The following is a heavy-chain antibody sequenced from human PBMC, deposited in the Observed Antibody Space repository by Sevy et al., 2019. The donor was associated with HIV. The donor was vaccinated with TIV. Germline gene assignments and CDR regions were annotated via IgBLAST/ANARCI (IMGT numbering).Heavy chain of an antibody. D-gene: IGHD6-19*01. V-gene: IGHV6-1*01. J-gene: IGHJ4*02. CDR1: GDSVSSNSAA. CDR3: ARVTQWPLERSCWYFDY. Sequence: SQTLSLTCAISGDSVSSNSAAWNWIRQSPSRGLEWLGRTYYRSKWYNDYAVSVKSRITINPDTSKNQFSLQLNSVTPEDTAVYYCARVTQWPLERSCWYFDYWGQGTLVTVSS. CDR2: TYYRSKWYN.